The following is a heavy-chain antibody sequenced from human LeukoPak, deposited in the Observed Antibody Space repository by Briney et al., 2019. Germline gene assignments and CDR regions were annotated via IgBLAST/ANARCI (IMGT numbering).Heavy chain of an antibody. CDR1: GGSISSSSFY. J-gene: IGHJ6*02. V-gene: IGHV4-39*07. CDR3: ARGPAAIDFGMDV. Sequence: KTSETLSLTCTVAGGSISSSSFYWGWIRQPPGKGLEWIGTVYYSGTTNYNPSLKSRVTISVDKSKNQFSLKLSSVTAADTAVYYCARGPAAIDFGMDVWGQGTTVTVSS. D-gene: IGHD2-2*02. CDR2: VYYSGTT.